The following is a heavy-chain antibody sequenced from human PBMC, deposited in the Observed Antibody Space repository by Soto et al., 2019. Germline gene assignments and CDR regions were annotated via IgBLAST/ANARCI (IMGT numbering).Heavy chain of an antibody. CDR3: AREVQVHTPAFVY. Sequence: QVQLVQSGAEMKKPGSSVKVSCQSSGGTFNTYAMNWVRLAPGQGPEWMGDISPMFGAANYAPKFQGGVTSTVDESPGTSYMQLSSLTSEVTALYFCAREVQVHTPAFVYWGQGTLVTVSS. CDR1: GGTFNTYA. J-gene: IGHJ4*02. V-gene: IGHV1-69*19. D-gene: IGHD3-10*01. CDR2: ISPMFGAA.